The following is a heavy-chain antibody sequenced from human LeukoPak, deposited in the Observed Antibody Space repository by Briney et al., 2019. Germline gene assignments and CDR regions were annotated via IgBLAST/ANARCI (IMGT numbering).Heavy chain of an antibody. D-gene: IGHD1-26*01. Sequence: PGGSLRLSCAASGFTFDDYTMHWVRQAPGKGLEWVPLISWDGNSTYYTDSVKGRFTISRDNSKNSLYLQMNSLRTEDTTLYYCAKASRGTSGSLGYWGQGTLVTVSS. CDR2: ISWDGNST. CDR1: GFTFDDYT. J-gene: IGHJ4*02. V-gene: IGHV3-43*01. CDR3: AKASRGTSGSLGY.